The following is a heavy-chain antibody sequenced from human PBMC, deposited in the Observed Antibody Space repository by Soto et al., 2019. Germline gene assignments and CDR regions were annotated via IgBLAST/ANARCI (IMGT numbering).Heavy chain of an antibody. CDR1: GFTFSSYA. D-gene: IGHD3-3*01. CDR3: VKDGGFLDMWSGFNGMDV. J-gene: IGHJ6*02. CDR2: MSYHGSDT. V-gene: IGHV3-30*18. Sequence: QVQLVESGGGVVEPGRSLTLSCAASGFTFSSYAMHWVRQAPGKGLEWVAVMSYHGSDTQYADDVKGRFSISRDHSKNTFYLQMNSLRLEDTAVYFCVKDGGFLDMWSGFNGMDVWGQGTTVNVFS.